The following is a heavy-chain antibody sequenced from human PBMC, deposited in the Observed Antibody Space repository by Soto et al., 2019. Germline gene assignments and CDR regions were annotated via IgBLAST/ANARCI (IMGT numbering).Heavy chain of an antibody. D-gene: IGHD2-2*01. CDR2: IYYSGRT. CDR3: ARLWDIVVVPAASAGFDP. V-gene: IGHV4-39*01. CDR1: GGSISSSSYY. J-gene: IGHJ5*02. Sequence: QLQLQASGPGLVKPSETLSLTCTVSGGSISSSSYYWGWIRQPPGKGLAWIGSIYYSGRTYYNPSLKSRVTISVDTSKNQCSLKLSSVTAADTAVYYCARLWDIVVVPAASAGFDPWGQGTLVTVSS.